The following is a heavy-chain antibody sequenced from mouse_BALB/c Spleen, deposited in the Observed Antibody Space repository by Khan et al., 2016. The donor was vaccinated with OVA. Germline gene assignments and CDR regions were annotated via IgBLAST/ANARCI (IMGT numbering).Heavy chain of an antibody. CDR3: ARRGYDYGRGALFAY. J-gene: IGHJ3*01. CDR2: IWSAGST. CDR1: GFSLNNYS. Sequence: QVQLKQSGPDLVQPSQSLSITCTVSGFSLNNYSVHWLRQSPGKGLEWLGVIWSAGSTDYNAAFISRLTISKDNSRSQVFCKMNSLQPNATAIYYCARRGYDYGRGALFAYWGQGTLVTVSA. D-gene: IGHD2-4*01. V-gene: IGHV2-2*02.